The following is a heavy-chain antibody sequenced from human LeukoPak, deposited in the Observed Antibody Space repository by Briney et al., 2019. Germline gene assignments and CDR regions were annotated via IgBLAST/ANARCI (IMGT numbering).Heavy chain of an antibody. D-gene: IGHD4-17*01. J-gene: IGHJ6*03. V-gene: IGHV1-69*05. CDR2: IIPIFGTA. Sequence: ASVKVSCKASGGTFSSYAISWVRQAPGQGLEWMGGIIPIFGTANYAQKFQGRVTITTDESTSTAYMELSSLRSEGTAVYYCARAGYGDDPPIGYYYYYMDVWGKGTTVTVSS. CDR3: ARAGYGDDPPIGYYYYYMDV. CDR1: GGTFSSYA.